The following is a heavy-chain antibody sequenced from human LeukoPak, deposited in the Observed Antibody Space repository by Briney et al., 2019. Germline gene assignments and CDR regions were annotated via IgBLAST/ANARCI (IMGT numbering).Heavy chain of an antibody. CDR1: GFTFSSYS. D-gene: IGHD5-18*01. CDR3: ARDQGGLDTAMVAYYFDY. V-gene: IGHV3-21*01. CDR2: ISSSSSYI. Sequence: GGSLRLSCAASGFTFSSYSMNWVRQAPGKGLEWVSSISSSSSYIYYADSVKGRFTISRDSAKNSLYLQMNSLRAEDTAVYYCARDQGGLDTAMVAYYFDYWGQGTLVTVSS. J-gene: IGHJ4*02.